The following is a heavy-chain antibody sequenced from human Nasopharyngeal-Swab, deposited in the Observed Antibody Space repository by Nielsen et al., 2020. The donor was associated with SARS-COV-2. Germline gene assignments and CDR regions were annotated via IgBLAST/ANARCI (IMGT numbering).Heavy chain of an antibody. V-gene: IGHV3-7*01. J-gene: IGHJ6*03. Sequence: GESLKISCAASGFTFSSYWMSWVRQAPGKGLEWVANIKQDGSEKYYVDSVKGRFTISRDNAKNSLYLQMNSLRAEDTAVYYCARDPQQLVLHYYYYYMDVWGKGTTVTVSS. CDR1: GFTFSSYW. CDR3: ARDPQQLVLHYYYYYMDV. D-gene: IGHD6-13*01. CDR2: IKQDGSEK.